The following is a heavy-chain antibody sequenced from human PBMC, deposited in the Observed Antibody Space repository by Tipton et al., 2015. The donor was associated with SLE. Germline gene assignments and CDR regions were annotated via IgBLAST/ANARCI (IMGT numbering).Heavy chain of an antibody. CDR2: ISYDGSNK. J-gene: IGHJ4*02. Sequence: SLRLSCAASGFTFSSYAMHWVRQAPGKGLEWVAVISYDGSNKYYADSVKGRFTISRDNSKNTLYLQMNSLRAEDTAVYYCARDGLAIGGSFDYWGQGTLVTVSS. V-gene: IGHV3-30-3*01. CDR3: ARDGLAIGGSFDY. CDR1: GFTFSSYA. D-gene: IGHD3-16*01.